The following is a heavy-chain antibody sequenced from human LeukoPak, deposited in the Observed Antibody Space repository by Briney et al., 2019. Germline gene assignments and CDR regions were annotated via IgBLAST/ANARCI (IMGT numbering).Heavy chain of an antibody. Sequence: GASVKVSCKASGYTFTRFGFTWVRQAPGQGLECMGWISAFNGNTNYAQKFQGRVTMTTDTSTNTAYMELRSLRSDDTAVYYCARDAEIGYCSTGSCYRGANDYWGQGTLVTVSS. CDR2: ISAFNGNT. CDR1: GYTFTRFG. D-gene: IGHD2-2*02. CDR3: ARDAEIGYCSTGSCYRGANDY. V-gene: IGHV1-18*01. J-gene: IGHJ4*02.